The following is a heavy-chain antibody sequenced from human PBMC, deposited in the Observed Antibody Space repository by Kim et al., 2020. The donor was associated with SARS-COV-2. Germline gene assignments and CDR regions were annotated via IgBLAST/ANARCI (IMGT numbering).Heavy chain of an antibody. CDR2: ISYDGSNK. V-gene: IGHV3-30*18. J-gene: IGHJ4*02. Sequence: GGSLRLSCAASGFTFSSYGMHWVRQAPGKGLEWVAVISYDGSNKYYADSVKGRFTISRDNSKNTLYLQINSLRAEDTAVYYCAKDLLGYGDYFDYWGQGTLVTVSS. CDR3: AKDLLGYGDYFDY. D-gene: IGHD4-17*01. CDR1: GFTFSSYG.